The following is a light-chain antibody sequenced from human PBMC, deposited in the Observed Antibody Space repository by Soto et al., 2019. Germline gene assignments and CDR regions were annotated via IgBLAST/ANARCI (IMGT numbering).Light chain of an antibody. CDR1: QSLSGNY. Sequence: EIVLTLSPGTLSLSPGERATLSCRASQSLSGNYLAWYQQKPGQAPRLLIFGVSSRATGIPDRFSGSGSGTDFTLTINRREPEDFAVYYCHHYGSSPYTFGLGTKLEIK. J-gene: IGKJ2*01. CDR2: GVS. CDR3: HHYGSSPYT. V-gene: IGKV3-20*01.